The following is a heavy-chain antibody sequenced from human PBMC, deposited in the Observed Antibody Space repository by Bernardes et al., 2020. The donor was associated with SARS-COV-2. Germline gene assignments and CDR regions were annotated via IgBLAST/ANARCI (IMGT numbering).Heavy chain of an antibody. Sequence: GGSLRLSCEASGFTFDKFAVNWVRQTPGKGLEWVAAVSASGTATYYSRSVKGRFSVSRDNSMKKIFLQMNDLRTDDTAIYYCTKDQEYCPGDCFPTSDHWGQGTQVVVSS. CDR3: TKDQEYCPGDCFPTSDH. CDR2: VSASGTAT. V-gene: IGHV3-23*01. CDR1: GFTFDKFA. D-gene: IGHD2-21*02. J-gene: IGHJ4*02.